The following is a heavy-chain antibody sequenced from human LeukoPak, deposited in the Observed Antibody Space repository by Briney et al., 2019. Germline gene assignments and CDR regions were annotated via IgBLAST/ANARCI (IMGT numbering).Heavy chain of an antibody. D-gene: IGHD2-15*01. CDR3: ARTQGGIHGGSLDY. Sequence: PGGSLRLSCAASGFTVSSNYMSWVRQAPGKGLEWVSVIYSGGSTYYADSVKGRFTISRDNSKNTLYLQMNSLRAEDTAVYYCARTQGGIHGGSLDYWGQGTLVTVSS. CDR1: GFTVSSNY. V-gene: IGHV3-53*01. CDR2: IYSGGST. J-gene: IGHJ4*02.